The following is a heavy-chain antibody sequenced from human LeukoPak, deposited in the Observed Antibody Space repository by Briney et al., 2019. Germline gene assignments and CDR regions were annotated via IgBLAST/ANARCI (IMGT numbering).Heavy chain of an antibody. CDR1: GDSISSYY. CDR3: AGDRYSSIWSYY. D-gene: IGHD6-13*01. V-gene: IGHV4-59*03. J-gene: IGHJ4*02. Sequence: SEPLSLTCTVSGDSISSYYWRWLRQPPGKGLEWFGSIYHYGITICSPSLRSRVPISVDTTKNQVSLKLTSLTAADTAVYYCAGDRYSSIWSYYWGQGTLVTVSS. CDR2: IYHYGIT.